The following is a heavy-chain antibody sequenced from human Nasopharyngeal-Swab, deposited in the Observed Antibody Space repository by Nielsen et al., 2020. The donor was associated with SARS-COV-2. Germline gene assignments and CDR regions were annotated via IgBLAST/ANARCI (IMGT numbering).Heavy chain of an antibody. CDR2: IYYNGNT. Sequence: SETLSLTCTVSGDSIAYSTFYWGWIRQRPGKGLEWIGNIYYNGNTYQNPSIKSRITIYVDKSKNQFSLQLSSVTAADTAVYYCVRSSSWYYFDYWAQGTQVTVSS. D-gene: IGHD6-13*01. CDR1: GDSIAYSTFY. V-gene: IGHV4-39*01. CDR3: VRSSSWYYFDY. J-gene: IGHJ4*02.